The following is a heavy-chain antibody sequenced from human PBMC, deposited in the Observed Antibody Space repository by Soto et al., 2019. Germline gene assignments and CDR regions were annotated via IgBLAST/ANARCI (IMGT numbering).Heavy chain of an antibody. CDR3: EGSSWDTYYYYYYGMDV. V-gene: IGHV3-23*01. D-gene: IGHD6-13*01. CDR1: GFTFSNYA. CDR2: ISSSGGST. J-gene: IGHJ6*02. Sequence: GGSLRLSCAASGFTFSNYAMSWVRQAPGKGVEWVSSISSSGGSTHYADSVKGRFTISRDNSKNTLYLQMSSLRAEDTAVYYCEGSSWDTYYYYYYGMDVWGQGTTVTVSS.